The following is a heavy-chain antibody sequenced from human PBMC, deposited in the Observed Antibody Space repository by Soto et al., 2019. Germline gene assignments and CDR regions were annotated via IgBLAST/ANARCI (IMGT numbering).Heavy chain of an antibody. CDR1: GGSISSSSYY. D-gene: IGHD2-15*01. Sequence: SETLSLTCTVSGGSISSSSYYWGWIRQPPGKGLEWIGSIYYSGSTYYNPSLKSRVTISVDTSKNQFSLKLSSVTAADTAVYYCARGQVVAAQHWGQGTLVTVSS. CDR3: ARGQVVAAQH. CDR2: IYYSGST. V-gene: IGHV4-39*01. J-gene: IGHJ4*02.